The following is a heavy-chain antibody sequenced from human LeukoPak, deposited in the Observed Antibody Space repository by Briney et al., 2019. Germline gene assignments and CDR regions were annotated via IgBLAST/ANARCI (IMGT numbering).Heavy chain of an antibody. CDR2: IYYSGST. CDR1: GGSISSYY. V-gene: IGHV4-59*01. J-gene: IGHJ4*02. D-gene: IGHD4/OR15-4a*01. CDR3: ARDRGLTTSGGVGFDY. Sequence: PSETLSLTCTVSGGSISSYYWSWIRQPPGKGLEWIAYIYYSGSTNYNPSLKSRVTISVDTSKNQFFLKLSSVTAADTAVYYCARDRGLTTSGGVGFDYWGQGTLVTVSS.